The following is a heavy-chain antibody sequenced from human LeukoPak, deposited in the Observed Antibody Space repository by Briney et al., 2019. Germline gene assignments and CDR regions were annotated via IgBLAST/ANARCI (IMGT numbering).Heavy chain of an antibody. Sequence: GGSLRLSCAASGFTFRSYAMHWVRQAPGKGLEWVAVIRFDGSRQHYADFLEGRFTISRDNSKNTVSLQMRSLRTEDTALYYCAREQSCSGWSGFDYWGQGTLVAVSS. J-gene: IGHJ4*02. D-gene: IGHD6-19*01. CDR3: AREQSCSGWSGFDY. CDR1: GFTFRSYA. CDR2: IRFDGSRQ. V-gene: IGHV3-30*15.